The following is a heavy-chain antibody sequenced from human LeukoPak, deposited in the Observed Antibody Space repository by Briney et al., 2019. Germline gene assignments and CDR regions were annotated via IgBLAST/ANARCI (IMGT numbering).Heavy chain of an antibody. V-gene: IGHV3-48*03. J-gene: IGHJ4*02. Sequence: PGGSLRLSCAASGFTFSSYEMNWVRQAPGKGLEWVSYISSSGSTIYYADSVKGRFTISRDNAKNSLYLQMNSLRAEDTAVYYCARHERLLQLDYWAREPWSPSPQ. CDR3: ARHERLLQLDY. D-gene: IGHD2/OR15-2a*01. CDR1: GFTFSSYE. CDR2: ISSSGSTI.